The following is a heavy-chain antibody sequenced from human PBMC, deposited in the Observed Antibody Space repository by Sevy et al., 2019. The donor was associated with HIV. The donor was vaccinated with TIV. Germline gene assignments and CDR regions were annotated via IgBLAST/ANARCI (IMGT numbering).Heavy chain of an antibody. V-gene: IGHV3-48*02. D-gene: IGHD2-15*01. CDR3: ARVISKRVVVAADGHAFDI. CDR1: GFTFSSYS. Sequence: GGSLRLSCAASGFTFSSYSMNWVRQAPGKGLEWVSYISSSSSTIYYADSVKGRFTISRDNAKNSLYLQMNSLRDEDTAVYYCARVISKRVVVAADGHAFDIWGQWTMVTVSS. J-gene: IGHJ3*02. CDR2: ISSSSSTI.